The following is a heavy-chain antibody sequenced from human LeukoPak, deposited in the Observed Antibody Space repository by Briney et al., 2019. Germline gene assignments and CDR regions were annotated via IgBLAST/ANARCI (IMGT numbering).Heavy chain of an antibody. Sequence: GGSLRLSCAASGYIFSTYWMHWVRQAPGKGLEWVAKINRDGSEIYYADSVRGRFTITRDNARNSLYLEMNSLRSEDSAVYYCARGYDYWRRGTLVSVPS. CDR3: ARGYDY. CDR1: GYIFSTYW. J-gene: IGHJ4*02. V-gene: IGHV3-7*01. CDR2: INRDGSEI.